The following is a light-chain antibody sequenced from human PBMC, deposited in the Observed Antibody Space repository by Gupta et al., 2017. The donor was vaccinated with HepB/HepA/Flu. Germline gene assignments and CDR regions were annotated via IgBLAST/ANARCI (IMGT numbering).Light chain of an antibody. J-gene: IGLJ2*01. Sequence: QLMVTQSSSASASLGSSVKLTCTLSSGYSHYSIGWHQQQPGKAPRFLMKVESSGRYNKGSGRPDRFSGSSSGAARYLTISNLQAEDEDDYYCETWDSNIRVFGGGTKLTVL. V-gene: IGLV4-60*03. CDR2: VESSGRY. CDR1: SGYSHYS. CDR3: ETWDSNIRV.